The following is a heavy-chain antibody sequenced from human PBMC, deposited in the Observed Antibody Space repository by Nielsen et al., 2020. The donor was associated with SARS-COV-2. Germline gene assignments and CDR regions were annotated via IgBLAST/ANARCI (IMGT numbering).Heavy chain of an antibody. D-gene: IGHD3-10*01. V-gene: IGHV1-2*06. J-gene: IGHJ5*02. Sequence: ASVKVSCKAPGYRFSVYYMHWVRQAPGQGLEWLGRVNPNSGATNYAQKFQGRVTLTRDASINTTYMELTRLTSDDTAVYYCARVRSSSGIWFDPWGQGTLVVVSS. CDR3: ARVRSSSGIWFDP. CDR1: GYRFSVYY. CDR2: VNPNSGAT.